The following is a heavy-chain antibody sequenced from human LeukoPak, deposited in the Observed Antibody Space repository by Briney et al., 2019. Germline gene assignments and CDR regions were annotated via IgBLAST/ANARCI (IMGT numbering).Heavy chain of an antibody. V-gene: IGHV4-61*01. J-gene: IGHJ4*02. D-gene: IGHD2-21*02. CDR3: ARTSVVTAMPFDY. CDR1: GGSVSSGSYY. Sequence: SETLSLTCTVSGGSVSSGSYYWSWIRQPPGKGREWTGHIYYSGSTDYNPSLQSRVTISLDTSKNQFSLKLTSVTAADTAVYYCARTSVVTAMPFDYWGQGTLVTVSS. CDR2: IYYSGST.